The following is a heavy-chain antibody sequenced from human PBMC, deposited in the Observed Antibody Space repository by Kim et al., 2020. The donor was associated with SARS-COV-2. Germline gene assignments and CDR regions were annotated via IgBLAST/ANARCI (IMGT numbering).Heavy chain of an antibody. J-gene: IGHJ6*02. D-gene: IGHD3-22*01. CDR1: GGTFSCYT. V-gene: IGHV1-69*02. CDR2: IIPILGIA. CDR3: ARVPGEGDGYYYDTHYYYYGMDV. Sequence: SVKVSCKASGGTFSCYTISWVRQAPGQGLEWMGRIIPILGIANYAQKFQGRVTITADKSTSTAYMELSSLRSEDTAVYYCARVPGEGDGYYYDTHYYYYGMDVWGQGTTVTVSS.